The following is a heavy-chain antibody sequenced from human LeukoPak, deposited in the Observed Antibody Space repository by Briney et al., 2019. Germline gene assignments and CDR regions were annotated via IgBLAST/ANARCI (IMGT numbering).Heavy chain of an antibody. D-gene: IGHD6-6*01. V-gene: IGHV3-21*01. J-gene: IGHJ6*02. CDR1: GFTFSSYS. CDR3: ARYVRIAARHSYCGMDV. Sequence: PGGSLRLSCAASGFTFSSYSMNWVRQAPGKGLEWVSSISSSSSYIYYADSVKGRFTISRDNAKNSLYLQMNSLRAEDTAVYYCARYVRIAARHSYCGMDVWGQGTTVTVSS. CDR2: ISSSSSYI.